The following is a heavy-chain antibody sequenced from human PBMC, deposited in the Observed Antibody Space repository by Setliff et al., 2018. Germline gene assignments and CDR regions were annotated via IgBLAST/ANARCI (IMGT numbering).Heavy chain of an antibody. D-gene: IGHD3-10*01. CDR2: VTIYNGNT. V-gene: IGHV1-18*01. CDR1: GYTFNNYG. J-gene: IGHJ4*02. CDR3: ARVESMVRGKNILRHFDY. Sequence: SVKVSCKASGYTFNNYGVAWVRQAPGQGLDWMGWVTIYNGNTKYAQNLQGRLTLSTDRSTSTVYMELGSLTTDDTAIYYCARVESMVRGKNILRHFDYWGQGTQVTVSS.